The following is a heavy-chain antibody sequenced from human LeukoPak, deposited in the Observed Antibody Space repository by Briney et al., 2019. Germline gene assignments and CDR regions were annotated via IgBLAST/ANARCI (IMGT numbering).Heavy chain of an antibody. CDR2: INPNNGGT. CDR1: GYTFIHHY. D-gene: IGHD5-18*01. V-gene: IGHV1-2*02. Sequence: APVKVSCKTSGYTFIHHYIHWVRQAPGHGLEWMGWINPNNGGTNYAQKFQGRVTMTRDTSISTVYMELNRLTSDDTAVYYCARIYTALDYWGQGTLVTVSS. CDR3: ARIYTALDY. J-gene: IGHJ4*02.